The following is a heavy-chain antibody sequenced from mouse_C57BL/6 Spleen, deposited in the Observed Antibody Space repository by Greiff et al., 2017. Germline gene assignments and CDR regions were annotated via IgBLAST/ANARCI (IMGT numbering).Heavy chain of an antibody. J-gene: IGHJ1*03. CDR1: GYTFTSYW. CDR2: IDPSGSYT. D-gene: IGHD1-1*02. CDR3: ARRRGSMGKDWYFEV. V-gene: IGHV1-69*01. Sequence: QVQLQQPGAELVMPGASVKLSCKASGYTFTSYWMHWVKQRPGQGLEWIGEIDPSGSYTNYNQKFKGKSTLTVDKSSSTAYMQLSSLTSEDSAVYYCARRRGSMGKDWYFEVWGTGTTVTVSS.